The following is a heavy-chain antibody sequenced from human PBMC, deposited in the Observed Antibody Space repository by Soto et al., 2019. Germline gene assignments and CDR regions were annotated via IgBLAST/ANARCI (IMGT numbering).Heavy chain of an antibody. D-gene: IGHD3-22*01. CDR3: AKYIGHYDSSDAFDI. J-gene: IGHJ3*02. Sequence: SETLSLTCSVFGGSIRGYYWSWLRQPAGKGLEWIGRIYTRGYTKYKPSLESRVTVSADTTKNQLSLIVTSVTVADTDAYYCAKYIGHYDSSDAFDIWGQGT. CDR2: IYTRGYT. CDR1: GGSIRGYY. V-gene: IGHV4-4*07.